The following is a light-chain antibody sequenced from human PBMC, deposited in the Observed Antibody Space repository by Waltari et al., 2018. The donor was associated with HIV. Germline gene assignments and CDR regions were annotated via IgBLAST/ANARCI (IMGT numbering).Light chain of an antibody. Sequence: DIQMTQSPSTLSASVGDRVTITCRASQSVDNRLAWYQQKPGKAPNLLIYRASTLEIGVPSRFSGSGSGTEFTLAISSLQPDDFATYYCQQYDGYSSWTFGQGTKVEIK. CDR1: QSVDNR. CDR3: QQYDGYSSWT. V-gene: IGKV1-5*03. CDR2: RAS. J-gene: IGKJ1*01.